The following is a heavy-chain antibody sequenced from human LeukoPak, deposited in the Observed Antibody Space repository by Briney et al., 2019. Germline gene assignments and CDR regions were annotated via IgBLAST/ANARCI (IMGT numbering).Heavy chain of an antibody. Sequence: ASVKVSCKASGYTFTSYGISWVRQAPGQGLEWMGWISPYNGNTNYAQKLQGRVTMTTDTSTTTAYMELRSLRSDDTAIYYCAKDVRPGGGGMDVWGQGATVTVSS. J-gene: IGHJ6*02. CDR1: GYTFTSYG. CDR2: ISPYNGNT. D-gene: IGHD3-10*02. CDR3: AKDVRPGGGGMDV. V-gene: IGHV1-18*01.